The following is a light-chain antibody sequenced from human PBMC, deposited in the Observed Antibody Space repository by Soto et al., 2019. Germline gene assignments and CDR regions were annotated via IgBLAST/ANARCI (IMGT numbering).Light chain of an antibody. V-gene: IGKV1-5*01. CDR3: QQYDSYSWT. CDR2: DVS. CDR1: QSVSSW. J-gene: IGKJ1*01. Sequence: DIQMTQSPSTLPASVGARVTITGRASQSVSSWLAWYKQKPGKAPKILSYDVSSLESGVPSRFRGSGSGTEFILTISSLQPDDFATYYCQQYDSYSWTFDQGTKVDIK.